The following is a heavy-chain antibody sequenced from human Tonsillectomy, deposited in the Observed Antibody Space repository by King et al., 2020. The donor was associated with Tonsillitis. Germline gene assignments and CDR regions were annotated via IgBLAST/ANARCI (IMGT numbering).Heavy chain of an antibody. CDR2: IKSITDGGTT. Sequence: VQLVESGGGLVKPGGSLRLSCAASGFTLSNAWMSWVRQAPGKGLEWVGRIKSITDGGTTDYAAHVKGRFTISKNDSINTLYLQINSLKSEDTAVYYCTSRGYWGQGTLVTVSS. V-gene: IGHV3-15*01. D-gene: IGHD1-1*01. CDR3: TSRGY. J-gene: IGHJ4*02. CDR1: GFTLSNAW.